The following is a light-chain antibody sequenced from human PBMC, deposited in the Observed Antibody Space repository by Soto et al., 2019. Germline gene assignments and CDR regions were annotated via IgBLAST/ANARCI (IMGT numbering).Light chain of an antibody. J-gene: IGKJ5*01. Sequence: DIQMTQSPSSLSASVGDRVTITCQASQDISNYLNWYQQKPGKAPKLLIYDASNMETGVPSRFSGSGSGTDFTFTINSPQPEDIATYYCQQYENFPITFGQGTRLEIK. CDR3: QQYENFPIT. CDR1: QDISNY. V-gene: IGKV1-33*01. CDR2: DAS.